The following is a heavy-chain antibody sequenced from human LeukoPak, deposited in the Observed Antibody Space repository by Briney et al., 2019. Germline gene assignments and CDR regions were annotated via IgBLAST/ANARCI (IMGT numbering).Heavy chain of an antibody. Sequence: ASVKVSCKASGYTFTGYYMHWVRQAPGQGLEWMGWINPNSGGTNYAQKFQGRVTMTRDTSISTAYMELSRLRSDDTAVYYCARDGDILPGYPFDYWGQGTLVSVSS. CDR3: ARDGDILPGYPFDY. D-gene: IGHD3-9*01. V-gene: IGHV1-2*02. CDR1: GYTFTGYY. CDR2: INPNSGGT. J-gene: IGHJ4*02.